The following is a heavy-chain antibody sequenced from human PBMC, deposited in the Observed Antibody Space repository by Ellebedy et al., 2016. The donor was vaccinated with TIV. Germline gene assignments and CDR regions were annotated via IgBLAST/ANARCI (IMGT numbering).Heavy chain of an antibody. J-gene: IGHJ3*02. V-gene: IGHV5-51*01. CDR2: IYPGDSDT. CDR3: ARQKGGNAFDI. Sequence: KVSCKTSGYSFSSYWIGWVRQMPGKGLEWMAIIYPGDSDTRHSPSLQGQVTISADKSISTAYLQWSSLKASDTAMYFCARQKGGNAFDIWGQGTMVTVSS. D-gene: IGHD1-26*01. CDR1: GYSFSSYW.